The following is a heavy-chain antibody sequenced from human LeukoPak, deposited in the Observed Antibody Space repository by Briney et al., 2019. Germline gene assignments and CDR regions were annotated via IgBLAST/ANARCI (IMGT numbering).Heavy chain of an antibody. CDR2: VRKVGTT. V-gene: IGHV3-53*01. J-gene: IGHJ4*02. CDR1: GFTVSSKY. Sequence: ESLRLSCATSGFTVSSKYMSWIRQAPGKGLEWVAVVRKVGTTVYIDSVKGRFTISRDTSKNTLNLQMNSLRAEDTAVYYCAREGEKGDGYNHGFDYWGQGTLVTVSS. D-gene: IGHD5-24*01. CDR3: AREGEKGDGYNHGFDY.